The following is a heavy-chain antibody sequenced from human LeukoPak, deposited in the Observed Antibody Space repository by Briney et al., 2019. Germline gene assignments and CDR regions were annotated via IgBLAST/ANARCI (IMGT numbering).Heavy chain of an antibody. V-gene: IGHV3-23*01. CDR1: GFTFSSYA. D-gene: IGHD2-2*02. CDR3: ANPPTIVVVPAAIQDY. CDR2: ISGSGGST. Sequence: GGSLRLSCAASGFTFSSYAMSWVRQAPGKGLEWVSAISGSGGSTYYADSVKGRFTISRDNSKNTLYLQMNSLRAEDTAVYYCANPPTIVVVPAAIQDYWGQGTPVTVSS. J-gene: IGHJ4*02.